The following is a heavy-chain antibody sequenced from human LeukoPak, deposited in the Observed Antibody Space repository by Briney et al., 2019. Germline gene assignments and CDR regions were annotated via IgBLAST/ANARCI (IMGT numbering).Heavy chain of an antibody. V-gene: IGHV3-30-3*01. CDR1: GFTFSSYA. CDR3: ARSIGWLRPDFDY. J-gene: IGHJ4*02. Sequence: GGSLRLSCAASGFTFSSYAMHWVHQAPGKGLEWVAVISYDGSNKYYADSVKGRFTISRDNSKNTLYLQMNSLRAEDTAVYYCARSIGWLRPDFDYWGQGTLVTVSS. CDR2: ISYDGSNK. D-gene: IGHD6-19*01.